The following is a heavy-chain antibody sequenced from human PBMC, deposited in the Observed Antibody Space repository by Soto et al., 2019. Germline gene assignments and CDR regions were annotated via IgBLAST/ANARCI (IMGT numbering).Heavy chain of an antibody. CDR3: ARAAGIMSRGFHGMDV. D-gene: IGHD3-10*01. CDR2: ISSTSATI. Sequence: EVHLVESGGGLVQPGGSLRLSCTASGFAFSSYEMNWVRQAPGKGPEWVSYISSTSATIHYVDSVKGRFTISRDNAKNSVYLQMNSLRAEVSAIYYCARAAGIMSRGFHGMDVWGQGTTVTVSS. V-gene: IGHV3-48*03. J-gene: IGHJ6*02. CDR1: GFAFSSYE.